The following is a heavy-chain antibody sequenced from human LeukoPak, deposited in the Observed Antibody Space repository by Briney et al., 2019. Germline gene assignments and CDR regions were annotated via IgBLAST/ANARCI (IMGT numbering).Heavy chain of an antibody. J-gene: IGHJ4*02. CDR3: ARDQTYSGSGIYTYFDY. CDR2: IYHSGST. CDR1: GDSLSNSVW. D-gene: IGHD3-10*01. Sequence: PSETLSLTCAVSGDSLSNSVWWSWVRQPPGKGLEWIGEIYHSGSTNYNPSLRSRVTISVDKSNNQFSLRLNSVTAADTAVYYCARDQTYSGSGIYTYFDYWGQGTLVTVSS. V-gene: IGHV4-4*02.